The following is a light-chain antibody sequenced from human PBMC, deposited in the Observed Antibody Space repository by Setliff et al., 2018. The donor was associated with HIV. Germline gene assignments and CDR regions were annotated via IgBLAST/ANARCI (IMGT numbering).Light chain of an antibody. CDR1: ISDIGSYNF. CDR3: SSYTSSSTLGV. V-gene: IGLV2-14*03. J-gene: IGLJ1*01. CDR2: DVT. Sequence: QSALTQPASVSGSPGQSITIPCTGSISDIGSYNFVSWYQQHPGKAPKLIISDVTKRPSGVSDRFPGSKSGHTASLTISGLQGEDEADYYCSSYTSSSTLGVFGTGTKVTVL.